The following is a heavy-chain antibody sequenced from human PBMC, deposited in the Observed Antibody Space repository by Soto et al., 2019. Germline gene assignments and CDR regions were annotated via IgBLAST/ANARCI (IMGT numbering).Heavy chain of an antibody. J-gene: IGHJ6*02. V-gene: IGHV1-46*01. CDR1: GYTFTSYY. D-gene: IGHD3-22*01. CDR3: VVYYDSGGYFGYSYGMDV. Sequence: ASVKVSCKASGYTFTSYYMHWVRQAPGQGLEWMGIINPSGGSTSYAQKFQGRVTMTRDTSTSTVYMELSSLRSEDTAVYYCVVYYDSGGYFGYSYGMDVGGQGTTVPVPS. CDR2: INPSGGST.